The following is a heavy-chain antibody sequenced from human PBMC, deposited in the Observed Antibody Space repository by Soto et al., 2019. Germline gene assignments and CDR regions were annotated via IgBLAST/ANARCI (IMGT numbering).Heavy chain of an antibody. V-gene: IGHV3-23*01. CDR2: ISGSGGST. CDR1: VFTFSSYS. D-gene: IGHD3-3*01. CDR3: ANSPTYYDFWSGYSGAYYFAY. Sequence: PGGSLRLSCAASVFTFSSYSMSWVRQAPGKGLECVSAISGSGGSTYYADSVKGRFTISRDNSQNTLYLQMNSLRAEDTAVYYRANSPTYYDFWSGYSGAYYFAYWGQGTLVTVSS. J-gene: IGHJ4*02.